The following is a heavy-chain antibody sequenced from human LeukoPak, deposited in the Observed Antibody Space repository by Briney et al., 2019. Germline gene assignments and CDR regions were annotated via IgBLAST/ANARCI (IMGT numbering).Heavy chain of an antibody. CDR3: ARGGQGDGYSADEAFDL. CDR2: TYYRSKWYN. Sequence: SQTLSLTCAISGDSVSSNSSWNWIRQSPSRGLEWLGGTYYRSKWYNDYVVSVKSRININPDTSKNQFSLQLNSVTPEDTAVYYCARGGQGDGYSADEAFDLWGQGTMVTVS. J-gene: IGHJ3*01. V-gene: IGHV6-1*01. CDR1: GDSVSSNSS. D-gene: IGHD5-18*01.